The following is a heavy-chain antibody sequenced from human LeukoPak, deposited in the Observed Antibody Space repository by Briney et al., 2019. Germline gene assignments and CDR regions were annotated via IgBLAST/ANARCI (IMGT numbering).Heavy chain of an antibody. CDR1: GGSISSSNW. CDR2: IYHSGST. Sequence: SETLSLTCAVSGGSISSSNWWSWVRQPPGKGPEWIGEIYHSGSTNYNPSLKSRVTISVDKSKNQFSLKLSSVTAADTAVYYCAVGSSWYNWFDPWGQGTLVTVSS. V-gene: IGHV4-4*02. CDR3: AVGSSWYNWFDP. J-gene: IGHJ5*02. D-gene: IGHD6-13*01.